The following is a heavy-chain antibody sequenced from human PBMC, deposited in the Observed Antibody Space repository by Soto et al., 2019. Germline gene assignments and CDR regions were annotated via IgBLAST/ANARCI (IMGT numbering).Heavy chain of an antibody. CDR2: ISSSSSYI. CDR3: ARFLEKWLPTGFAFDI. V-gene: IGHV3-21*01. J-gene: IGHJ3*02. Sequence: GGSLRLSCAASGFTFSSYSMNWVRQAPGKGLEWVSSISSSSSYIYYADSVKGRFTISRDNAKNSLYLQMNSLRAEDTAVYYCARFLEKWLPTGFAFDIWGQGTMVTVSS. D-gene: IGHD6-19*01. CDR1: GFTFSSYS.